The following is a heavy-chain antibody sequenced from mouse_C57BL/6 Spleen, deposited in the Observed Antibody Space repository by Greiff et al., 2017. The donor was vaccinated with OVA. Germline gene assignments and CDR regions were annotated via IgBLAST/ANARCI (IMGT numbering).Heavy chain of an antibody. CDR1: GYTFTSYW. CDR2: IDPSDSYT. Sequence: LQPGAELVRPGTSVKLSCKASGYTFTSYWMHWVKQRPGQGLEWIGVIDPSDSYTNYNQKFKGKATLTVDTSSSTAYMQLSSLTSEDSAVYYCARGKDGYYAMDYWGQGTSVTVSS. J-gene: IGHJ4*01. CDR3: ARGKDGYYAMDY. V-gene: IGHV1-59*01. D-gene: IGHD2-3*01.